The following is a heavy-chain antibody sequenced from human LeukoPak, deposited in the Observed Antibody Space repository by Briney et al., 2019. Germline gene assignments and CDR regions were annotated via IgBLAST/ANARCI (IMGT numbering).Heavy chain of an antibody. V-gene: IGHV1-46*01. CDR1: GYTFTSYY. CDR2: INPSGGST. Sequence: ASVKVSCKASGYTFTSYYMHWVRQALGQGLEWMGIINPSGGSTSYAQKFQGRVTMTRDTSTSTVYMELSSLRSEDTAVYYCARRGSSSTYYYGMDVWGQGTTVTVSS. J-gene: IGHJ6*02. CDR3: ARRGSSSTYYYGMDV. D-gene: IGHD6-6*01.